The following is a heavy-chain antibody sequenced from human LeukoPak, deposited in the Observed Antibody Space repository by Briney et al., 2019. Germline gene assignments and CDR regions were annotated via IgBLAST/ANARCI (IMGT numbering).Heavy chain of an antibody. D-gene: IGHD2-15*01. CDR1: GFTFSSYW. CDR3: AREFHCSGGTCYIDYYYYAMDV. J-gene: IGHJ6*04. Sequence: GGSLRLSCAASGFTFSSYWMSWVRQAPGKGLEWVANIKQDGSERYYADSVKGRFTISRDNAKNSVYLQMNSLRVEDTAVYYCAREFHCSGGTCYIDYYYYAMDVWGKGTTVTVSS. CDR2: IKQDGSER. V-gene: IGHV3-7*03.